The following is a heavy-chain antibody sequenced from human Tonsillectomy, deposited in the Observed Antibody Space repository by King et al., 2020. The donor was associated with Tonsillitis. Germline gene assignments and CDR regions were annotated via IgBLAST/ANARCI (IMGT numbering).Heavy chain of an antibody. CDR2: FYYNEST. V-gene: IGHV4-59*01. CDR1: GRSISRYY. CDR3: AAQTYYDFWSGYNFDY. Sequence: VQLQESGPGLLKPSETLSLTCTVSGRSISRYYWSWIRQPPGKGLDWIGCFYYNESTNYNPYLKSRVTISVDTSKNQISLKLSSVTAADTALYYCAAQTYYDFWSGYNFDYWGQGTLVTVSS. J-gene: IGHJ4*02. D-gene: IGHD3-3*01.